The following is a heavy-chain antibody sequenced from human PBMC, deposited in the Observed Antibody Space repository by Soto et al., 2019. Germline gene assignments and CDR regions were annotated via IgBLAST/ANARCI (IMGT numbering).Heavy chain of an antibody. Sequence: TVGSLRLSCAASGFTFSSYAMSWVRQAPGKGLEWVSAISGSGGSTDSVDSVKGRFTISRDNSKNTLFLQMNSLRDEDTAVYYCAKLTAAWGQGTLVTVSS. D-gene: IGHD6-13*01. CDR1: GFTFSSYA. V-gene: IGHV3-23*01. J-gene: IGHJ4*02. CDR3: AKLTAA. CDR2: ISGSGGST.